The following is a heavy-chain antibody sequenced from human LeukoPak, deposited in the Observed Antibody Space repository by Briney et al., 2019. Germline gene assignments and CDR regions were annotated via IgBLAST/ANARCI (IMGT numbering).Heavy chain of an antibody. CDR2: ISSNGADT. Sequence: GGSLRLSCAVSRFAFSTYAMTWVRQAPGQGLEYVSTISSNGADTYYADSVKGRFTISRDNSMNTLYLQMTSLRVEDTAVYYCANYRKPQGLDYWGQGTLVTVSS. D-gene: IGHD1-14*01. J-gene: IGHJ4*02. CDR1: RFAFSTYA. V-gene: IGHV3-23*01. CDR3: ANYRKPQGLDY.